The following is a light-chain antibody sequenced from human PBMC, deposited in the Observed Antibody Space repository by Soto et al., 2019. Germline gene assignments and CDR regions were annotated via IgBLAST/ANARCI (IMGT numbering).Light chain of an antibody. CDR2: DAS. CDR1: QDINIY. CDR3: QQYDILPIT. V-gene: IGKV1-33*01. Sequence: IEITQSPSSLWGSGRYKXXXXXXATQDINIYLNWYQQKPGKAPNLLIYDASNLEIGVPSRFSGSGSGTHFTFTISSLQTEDIGTYYCQQYDILPITFGRGTRLEIK. J-gene: IGKJ5*01.